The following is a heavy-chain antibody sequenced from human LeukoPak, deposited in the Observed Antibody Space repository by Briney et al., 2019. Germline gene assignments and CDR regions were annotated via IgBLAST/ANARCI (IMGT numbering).Heavy chain of an antibody. CDR3: AIPDSTYYYYYGMDV. J-gene: IGHJ6*02. D-gene: IGHD1-14*01. V-gene: IGHV1-69*13. CDR1: GGTFSSYA. CDR2: IIPIFGTA. Sequence: ASVKVSCKASGGTFSSYAISWVRQAPGQGLEWMGGIIPIFGTANYAQKFQGRVTITADESTSTAYMELSSLRSEDTTVYYCAIPDSTYYYYYGMDVWGQGTTVTVSS.